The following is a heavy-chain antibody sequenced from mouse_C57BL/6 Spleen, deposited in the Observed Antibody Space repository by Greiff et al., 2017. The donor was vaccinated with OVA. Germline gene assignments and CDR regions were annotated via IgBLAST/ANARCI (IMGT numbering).Heavy chain of an antibody. Sequence: QVTLKESGPGILQSSQTLSLTCSFSGFSLSTSGMGVSWIRQPSGKGLEWLAHIYWDDDKRYTPSLKSRPTISKDTSRNRVFLKITSVDTADTATYYCARRRDGYFDVWGTGTTVTVSS. J-gene: IGHJ1*03. CDR1: GFSLSTSGMG. CDR2: IYWDDDK. V-gene: IGHV8-12*01. D-gene: IGHD3-3*01. CDR3: ARRRDGYFDV.